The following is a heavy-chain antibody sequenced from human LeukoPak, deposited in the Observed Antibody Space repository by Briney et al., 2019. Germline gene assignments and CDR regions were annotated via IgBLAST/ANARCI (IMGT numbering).Heavy chain of an antibody. CDR1: GYTFTGYY. CDR3: ARDVGEYCSNTNCYASHY. Sequence: GASVKASCKASGYTFTGYYMHWVPQAPGQGLEWMGWINPNSGGTNYAQKFQGGVTMTRDTSITTADKELSSVRSDDTAVYYCARDVGEYCSNTNCYASHYWGQGTLVTVSS. CDR2: INPNSGGT. J-gene: IGHJ4*02. D-gene: IGHD2-2*01. V-gene: IGHV1-2*02.